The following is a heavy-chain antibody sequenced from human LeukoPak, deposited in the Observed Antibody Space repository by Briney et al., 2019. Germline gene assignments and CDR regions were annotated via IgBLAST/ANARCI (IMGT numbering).Heavy chain of an antibody. V-gene: IGHV3-23*01. Sequence: GGSLRLSCVASGFTFTKCAMSWIRQAPGKGLEWVAIITATGDTAYYAESVKGRFTISRDNSRNTVYMQMDSLRAEDTAIYYCAGDRNSDWYSPLDYWGQGSQVTVSP. CDR2: ITATGDTA. CDR3: AGDRNSDWYSPLDY. D-gene: IGHD6-19*01. CDR1: GFTFTKCA. J-gene: IGHJ4*02.